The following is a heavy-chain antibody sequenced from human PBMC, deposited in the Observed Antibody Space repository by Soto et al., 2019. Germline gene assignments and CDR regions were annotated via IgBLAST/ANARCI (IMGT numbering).Heavy chain of an antibody. CDR2: INYTGAT. V-gene: IGHV4-39*01. CDR1: GDSISTTGLY. D-gene: IGHD3-3*01. Sequence: QLQLQESGPGLVKPLETLSLTCTVSGDSISTTGLYWGWIRQPPGKGMERIGSINYTGATDSNASLKTRVTISVDTSKNQFSLKLSSVTAADTAVYYGVRSVAVRYFDYWGQGTMVTVSS. J-gene: IGHJ4*02. CDR3: VRSVAVRYFDY.